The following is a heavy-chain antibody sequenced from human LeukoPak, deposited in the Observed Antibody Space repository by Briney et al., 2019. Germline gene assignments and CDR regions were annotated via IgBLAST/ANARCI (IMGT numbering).Heavy chain of an antibody. D-gene: IGHD3-10*01. V-gene: IGHV4-59*01. Sequence: SETLSLTCTVSGGSISSYYWSWIRQPPGTGLDWIGYIYYSVITNYNPSLKSRVTISVDTSKNQFSLKLSSVTAADTAVYYCARALSYYGSGSYYNVWSGYDYWGQGTLVTVSS. CDR1: GGSISSYY. J-gene: IGHJ4*02. CDR3: ARALSYYGSGSYYNVWSGYDY. CDR2: IYYSVIT.